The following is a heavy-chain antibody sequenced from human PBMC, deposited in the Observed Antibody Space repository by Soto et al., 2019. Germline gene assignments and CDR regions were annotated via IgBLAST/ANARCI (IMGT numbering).Heavy chain of an antibody. V-gene: IGHV3-66*01. D-gene: IGHD4-17*01. Sequence: EVQLVESGGGLVQPGGSLRLSCAASGFTVTPNYISWVRQPPGKGLEWVSVVYSGGSTYYADSVKGRFTVSRDNSKNTLYRQMNSLRAEDTAVYYCARDFSVKNDAFDIWGQGTVVTVSS. CDR3: ARDFSVKNDAFDI. CDR1: GFTVTPNY. CDR2: VYSGGST. J-gene: IGHJ3*02.